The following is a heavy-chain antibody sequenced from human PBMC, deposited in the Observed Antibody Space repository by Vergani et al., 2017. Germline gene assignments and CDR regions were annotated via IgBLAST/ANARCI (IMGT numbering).Heavy chain of an antibody. J-gene: IGHJ2*01. CDR1: GYSFTSYW. Sequence: EVQLVQSGAEVKKPGESLKISCKGSGYSFTSYWIGWVRQMPGEGLEWMGSIYHGDSDTRYSPSFQGQVNLSADKSSSTAYLQWSSLKASDTAMYYCARQCGSSSCYEGWYFDLWGRGTLVTVSS. D-gene: IGHD2-2*01. V-gene: IGHV5-51*01. CDR2: IYHGDSDT. CDR3: ARQCGSSSCYEGWYFDL.